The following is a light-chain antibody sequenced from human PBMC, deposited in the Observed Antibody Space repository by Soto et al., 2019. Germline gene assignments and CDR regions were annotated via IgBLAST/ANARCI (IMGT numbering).Light chain of an antibody. CDR2: AND. V-gene: IGLV1-47*02. CDR3: TCWDDSLNAL. Sequence: QSVLTQPPSTSATPGQGVSISCSGSVSNIGTFYVSWYQHFPGTAPKLLIYANDQRPSGVPDRFSASKSGTSGSLAISGLQFEDAADYYCTCWDDSLNALFGTGTKLTVL. J-gene: IGLJ1*01. CDR1: VSNIGTFY.